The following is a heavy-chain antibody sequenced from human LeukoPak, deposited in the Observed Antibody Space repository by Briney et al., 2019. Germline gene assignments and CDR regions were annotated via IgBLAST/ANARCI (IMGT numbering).Heavy chain of an antibody. CDR3: ARGSLSGTPYHYYYYMDV. V-gene: IGHV1-69*13. Sequence: SVKVSCKASGYTFTNYYMHWVRQAPGQGLEWMGGIMPLSGTAKYAQKFQGRVTITADESTSTAYMEVSSLRSDDTAAYFCARGSLSGTPYHYYYYMDVWGRGTTVTVPS. J-gene: IGHJ6*03. CDR1: GYTFTNYY. CDR2: IMPLSGTA. D-gene: IGHD1-7*01.